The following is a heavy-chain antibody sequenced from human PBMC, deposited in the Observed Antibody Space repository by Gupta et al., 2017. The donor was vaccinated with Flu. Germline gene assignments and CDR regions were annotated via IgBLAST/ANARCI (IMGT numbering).Heavy chain of an antibody. CDR2: EGTNK. CDR3: ATDLYDSSRYFGASIFHI. D-gene: IGHD3-22*01. Sequence: EGTNKHYADSVKGRFTISRDNSRNTLYLQMNRLRSADTATYYCATDLYDSSRYFGASIFHIWGQGTTVTISS. J-gene: IGHJ3*02. V-gene: IGHV3-33*01.